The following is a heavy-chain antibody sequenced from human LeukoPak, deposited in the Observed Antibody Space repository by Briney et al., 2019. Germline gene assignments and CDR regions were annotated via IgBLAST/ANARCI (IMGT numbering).Heavy chain of an antibody. Sequence: PSETLSLTCTVSSGSISSGDYYRTWIRQPPWKGLEWIGNIYYSGSTYYNPSLKSRVTISVDTSNNQFSLKLSSVTAADTAVYYCAREERGAFDPWGQGTLVTVSS. D-gene: IGHD1-1*01. CDR1: SGSISSGDYY. V-gene: IGHV4-30-4*01. CDR2: IYYSGST. J-gene: IGHJ5*02. CDR3: AREERGAFDP.